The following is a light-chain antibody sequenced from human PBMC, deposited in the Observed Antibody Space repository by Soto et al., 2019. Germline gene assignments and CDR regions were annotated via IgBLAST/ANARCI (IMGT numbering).Light chain of an antibody. J-gene: IGKJ4*01. V-gene: IGKV3-11*01. CDR1: QSVRSY. CDR3: QQRSNWPST. Sequence: EIVLTQSPVTLSLSPGERATLSCRASQSVRSYLAWYQQKPGQAPRLLIYDAFKRATGIPARFSGGGSGTDFTLTISSLEPEDFAVYYCQQRSNWPSTFGGGTKVEIK. CDR2: DAF.